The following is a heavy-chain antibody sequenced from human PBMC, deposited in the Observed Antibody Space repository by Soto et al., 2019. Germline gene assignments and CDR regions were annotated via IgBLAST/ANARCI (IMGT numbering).Heavy chain of an antibody. CDR2: ISYRGIT. D-gene: IGHD6-13*01. V-gene: IGHV4-31*03. CDR3: ARMSATGTRWFDP. Sequence: QVQLQESGPGLVKPSQTLSLTCTVSGGSFSSGAYHWSWVRQHPGQGLEWIASISYRGITYSNPSLKSRLSMSVDTSKNQFSLNLTSVTAADMAVYHCARMSATGTRWFDPWGQGTLVTVSS. J-gene: IGHJ5*02. CDR1: GGSFSSGAYH.